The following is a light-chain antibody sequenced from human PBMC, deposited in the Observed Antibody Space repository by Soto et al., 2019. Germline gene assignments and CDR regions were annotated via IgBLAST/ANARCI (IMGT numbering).Light chain of an antibody. CDR1: QGVSNL. V-gene: IGKV3-11*01. CDR3: QQRADWPPALT. J-gene: IGKJ4*01. Sequence: EIVLTQSPDTLSLSPGDRATLSCRASQGVSNLLAWYQQRPGQAPRLLIYDASTRATGVPARFSGSGCGTDFTLTISSLEPEDFAVYDCQQRADWPPALTFGGGTKVDI. CDR2: DAS.